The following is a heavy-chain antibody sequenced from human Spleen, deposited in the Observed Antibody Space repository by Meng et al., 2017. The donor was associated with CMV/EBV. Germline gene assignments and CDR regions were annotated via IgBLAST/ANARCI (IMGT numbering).Heavy chain of an antibody. CDR1: RGTISSTNW. J-gene: IGHJ5*02. Sequence: SRGTISSTNWWSWVRQSPGKGLEWIGGIHHSGSTKYNPSLKTRVTISLDRSNNQFSLEMNSLTAADTAVYFCARGHLTGTTYWLDPWGQGTLVTVSS. D-gene: IGHD1-7*01. CDR2: IHHSGST. CDR3: ARGHLTGTTYWLDP. V-gene: IGHV4-4*01.